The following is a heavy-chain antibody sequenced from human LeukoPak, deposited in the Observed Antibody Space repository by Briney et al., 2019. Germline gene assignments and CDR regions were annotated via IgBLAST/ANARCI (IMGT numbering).Heavy chain of an antibody. V-gene: IGHV5-51*01. Sequence: GESLKISCKGSGYSFTNYWIGWVRPMPGKGLGWMGIIYPGDSNTRYSPSFQGTVTISADKSIITAYLQGSSLKASDTAMYYCARLPDGNLDYWGQGTLVTVSS. D-gene: IGHD4-17*01. CDR3: ARLPDGNLDY. CDR2: IYPGDSNT. J-gene: IGHJ4*02. CDR1: GYSFTNYW.